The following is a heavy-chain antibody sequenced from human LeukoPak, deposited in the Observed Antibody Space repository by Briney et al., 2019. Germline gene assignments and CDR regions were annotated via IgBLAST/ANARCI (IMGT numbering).Heavy chain of an antibody. V-gene: IGHV3-30*18. J-gene: IGHJ4*02. CDR1: GFSFRSYG. D-gene: IGHD3-22*01. CDR3: AKEIYYDSSAFFDY. Sequence: GGSLRLSCAASGFSFRSYGIHWVRQTPGKGLEWVAVIGSDGSNKYYADSVKGRFTISRDNSKNTLYLQMNSLRTEDTAMYFRAKEIYYDSSAFFDYWGQGTLVTVSS. CDR2: IGSDGSNK.